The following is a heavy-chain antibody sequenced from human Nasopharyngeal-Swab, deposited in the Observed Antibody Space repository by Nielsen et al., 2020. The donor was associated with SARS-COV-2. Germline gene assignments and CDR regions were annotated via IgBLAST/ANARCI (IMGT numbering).Heavy chain of an antibody. V-gene: IGHV1-46*01. CDR3: AKEGFGPGRILWFGELLPYYMDV. D-gene: IGHD3-10*01. CDR2: INPTGGST. Sequence: WVRQAPGQGLEWMGIINPTGGSTSYAQKFQGRITMTRDTSTSTAYMELSSLRSEDSAVYYCAKEGFGPGRILWFGELLPYYMDVWGKGTTVTVSS. J-gene: IGHJ6*03.